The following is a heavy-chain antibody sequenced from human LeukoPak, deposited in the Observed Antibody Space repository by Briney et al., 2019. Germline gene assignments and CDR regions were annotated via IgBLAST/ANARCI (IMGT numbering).Heavy chain of an antibody. J-gene: IGHJ4*02. D-gene: IGHD1-26*01. CDR2: ISYDGSNK. CDR1: GFTFSDYG. V-gene: IGHV3-30*18. Sequence: GRSLRLSCAASGFTFSDYGMHWVRQAPGKGLEWMAVISYDGSNKYYADSVKGRFTISRDNSKNTVYLQMNSLRTEDTAVYYCAKDSKYSGTYRGSIDYWGQGTLVTVPS. CDR3: AKDSKYSGTYRGSIDY.